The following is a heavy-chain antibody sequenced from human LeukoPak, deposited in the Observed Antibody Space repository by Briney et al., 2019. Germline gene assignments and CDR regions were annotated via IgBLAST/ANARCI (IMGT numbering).Heavy chain of an antibody. CDR3: ARRGYHDSSGYDY. Sequence: NAGGPLRLSCAPSGFTFSIYAMNWVRKSRGKALEWVSSISGSSSDIYYADSVKGRFTIYRDNDKNSVFLQMNNLRAEDTAIYYCARRGYHDSSGYDYWGQGTLVTVSS. V-gene: IGHV3-21*06. D-gene: IGHD3-22*01. CDR1: GFTFSIYA. CDR2: ISGSSSDI. J-gene: IGHJ4*02.